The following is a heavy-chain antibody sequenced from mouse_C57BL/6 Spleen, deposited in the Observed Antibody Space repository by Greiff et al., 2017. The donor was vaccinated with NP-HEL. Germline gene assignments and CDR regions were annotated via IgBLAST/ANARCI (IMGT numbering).Heavy chain of an antibody. J-gene: IGHJ2*01. Sequence: EVQLVESGGDLVKPGGSLKLSCAASGFTFSSYGMSWVRQTPDKRLEWVATISSGGSYTYYPDSVKGRFTISRDNAKNTLYLQMSSLKSEDTAMYYCARQGVTTVVAPFDYWGQGTTLTVSS. CDR3: ARQGVTTVVAPFDY. CDR1: GFTFSSYG. CDR2: ISSGGSYT. D-gene: IGHD1-1*01. V-gene: IGHV5-6*01.